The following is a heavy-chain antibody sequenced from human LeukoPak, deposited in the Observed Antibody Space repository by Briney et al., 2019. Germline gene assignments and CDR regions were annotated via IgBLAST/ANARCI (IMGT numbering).Heavy chain of an antibody. D-gene: IGHD6-19*01. Sequence: GGSLRLSCAASGFTVSSNYMSWVRQAPGKGLEWVSVIYSSGSTYYADSVKGRFTISRDNSKNTLYLQMNSLRAEDTAVYYCARDGGSAWFLDYWGQGTLVTVSS. CDR1: GFTVSSNY. J-gene: IGHJ4*02. V-gene: IGHV3-53*01. CDR3: ARDGGSAWFLDY. CDR2: IYSSGST.